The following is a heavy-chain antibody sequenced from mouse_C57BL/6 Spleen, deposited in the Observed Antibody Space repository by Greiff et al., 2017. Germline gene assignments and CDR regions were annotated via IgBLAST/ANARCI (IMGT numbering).Heavy chain of an antibody. V-gene: IGHV5-12*01. D-gene: IGHD1-1*01. CDR2: ISNGGGST. CDR3: ARSYYGSSYGAMDY. CDR1: GFTFSDYY. Sequence: EVKLVESGGGLVQPGGSLTLSCAASGFTFSDYYMYLVRQTPEKRLEWVAYISNGGGSTYYPDTVKGRFTSSRDNAKNTLYLQMSRLKSEDTAMYYCARSYYGSSYGAMDYWGQGTSVTVSS. J-gene: IGHJ4*01.